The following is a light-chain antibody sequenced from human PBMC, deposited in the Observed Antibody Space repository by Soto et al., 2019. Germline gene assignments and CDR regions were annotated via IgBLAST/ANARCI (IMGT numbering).Light chain of an antibody. V-gene: IGLV1-40*01. Sequence: QPVLTQPPSVSGAPGQRDTISCTGSSSNIGAGYDVHWYQQLPGTAPKLLIYGNSNRPSGVPDRFSGSKSGTSASLAITGLQAEDEADYYCQSYDSSLSGSGVFGGGTKLTVL. J-gene: IGLJ2*01. CDR2: GNS. CDR3: QSYDSSLSGSGV. CDR1: SSNIGAGYD.